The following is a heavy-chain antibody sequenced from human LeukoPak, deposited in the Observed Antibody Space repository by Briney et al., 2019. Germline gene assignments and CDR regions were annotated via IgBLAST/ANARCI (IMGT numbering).Heavy chain of an antibody. CDR3: AKDRLQGYCSGGSCPSPSYYYGMDV. Sequence: GGSLRLSCAGSGFTFNNYAMSWVRQTPRKGLEWVSAISGSGGSTYYADSVKGRFTISRDNSKNTLYLQMNSLRAEDTAVYYCAKDRLQGYCSGGSCPSPSYYYGMDVWGQGTTVTVSS. CDR1: GFTFNNYA. V-gene: IGHV3-23*01. D-gene: IGHD2-15*01. CDR2: ISGSGGST. J-gene: IGHJ6*02.